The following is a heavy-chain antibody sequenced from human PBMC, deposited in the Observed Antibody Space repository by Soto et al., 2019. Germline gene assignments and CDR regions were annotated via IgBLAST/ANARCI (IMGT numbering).Heavy chain of an antibody. D-gene: IGHD5-18*01. CDR2: SNEDGSQK. CDR1: GFKFTTYS. CDR3: ARVGRYGWDFDH. Sequence: PGGSLRLSCAASGFKFTTYSMHWVLQAPGKGLEWVALSNEDGSQKYYVGSVKGRFIISRDNAKDSVYMQMDSLRAEDTAVYFGARVGRYGWDFDHWGQGTLVTVSS. V-gene: IGHV3-7*01. J-gene: IGHJ4*02.